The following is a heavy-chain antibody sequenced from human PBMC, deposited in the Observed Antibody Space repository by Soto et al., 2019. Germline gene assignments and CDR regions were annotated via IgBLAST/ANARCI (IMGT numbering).Heavy chain of an antibody. Sequence: EVQLLESGGGLVQPGGSLRLSCAVSGFTFSIYAMSWVRQAPGKGLEWVSGISGSGGGDYIRYADSVKGRFITSRDNSKNTLYLQITSLRAEDTAVYFCAKDSGNTRFYYMDDWGKGTPVTVSS. V-gene: IGHV3-23*01. CDR2: ISGSGGGDYI. CDR1: GFTFSIYA. J-gene: IGHJ6*03. CDR3: AKDSGNTRFYYMDD. D-gene: IGHD3-16*01.